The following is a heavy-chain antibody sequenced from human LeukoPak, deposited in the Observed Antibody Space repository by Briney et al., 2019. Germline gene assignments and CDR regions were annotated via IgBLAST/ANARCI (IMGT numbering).Heavy chain of an antibody. V-gene: IGHV3-15*01. J-gene: IGHJ4*02. CDR1: GFTFTNAW. D-gene: IGHD3-22*01. CDR3: TTDEVVITSELVYYFNY. Sequence: PGGSLRLSCAASGFTFTNAWMSWVRQAPGKGLEWVGRIKSKTDGGTTDYAAPVKGRFTISRDDSKNTLYLQMNSLKPEDTAVYYCTTDEVVITSELVYYFNYWGQGTLVTVSS. CDR2: IKSKTDGGTT.